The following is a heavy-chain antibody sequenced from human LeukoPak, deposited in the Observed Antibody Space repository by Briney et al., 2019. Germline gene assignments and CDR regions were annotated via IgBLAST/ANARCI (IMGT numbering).Heavy chain of an antibody. CDR3: AISTTVTPGGYYGMDV. CDR1: GGSISSYY. CDR2: IYTSGST. Sequence: PETLSLTCTVSGGSISSYYWSWIRQPAGKGLEWIGRIYTSGSTNYNPSLKSRVTMSVDTSKNQFSLKLSSVTAADTAVYYCAISTTVTPGGYYGMDVWGQGTTVTVSS. V-gene: IGHV4-4*07. D-gene: IGHD4-17*01. J-gene: IGHJ6*02.